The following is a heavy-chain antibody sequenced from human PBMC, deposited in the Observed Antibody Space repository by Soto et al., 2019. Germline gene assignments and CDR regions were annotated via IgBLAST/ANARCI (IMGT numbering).Heavy chain of an antibody. Sequence: GSLILSCAASGFPFSSYSMNWVRQSPGKGLEWVSSISSSSSYIYYADSVKGRFTISRDNSKNTLYLQMNSLRAEDTAVYYCAKSVAINHPLDWFDPWGQGTLVTVSS. J-gene: IGHJ5*02. CDR3: AKSVAINHPLDWFDP. CDR2: ISSSSSYI. V-gene: IGHV3-21*04. CDR1: GFPFSSYS.